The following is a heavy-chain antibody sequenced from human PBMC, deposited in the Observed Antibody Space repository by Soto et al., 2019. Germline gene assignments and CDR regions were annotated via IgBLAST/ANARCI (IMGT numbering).Heavy chain of an antibody. CDR2: IYPADSDT. D-gene: IGHD2-2*01. J-gene: IGHJ6*02. V-gene: IGHV5-51*01. CDR3: ASSPRGYCSSTSCRELGNYYGMDV. Sequence: GESLKISCKGSGYSFTNYWIGWVRQMPGKGLEWMAIIYPADSDTRYSPSFQGQVTISADKSISTAYLQWSSLKASDTAMYYCASSPRGYCSSTSCRELGNYYGMDVWGQGTTVTVSS. CDR1: GYSFTNYW.